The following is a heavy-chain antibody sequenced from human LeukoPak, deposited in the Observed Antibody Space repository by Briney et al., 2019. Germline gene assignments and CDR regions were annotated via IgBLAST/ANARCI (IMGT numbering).Heavy chain of an antibody. D-gene: IGHD4-11*01. CDR2: INHSGST. CDR1: GGSFSGYY. CDR3: ARHSTDYIMFDY. V-gene: IGHV4-34*01. J-gene: IGHJ4*02. Sequence: PSETLSLTCAVYGGSFSGYYWSWIRQPPGKGLEWIGEINHSGSTNYNPSLKSRVTISVDTSKNQFSLKLSSVTAADTAVYYCARHSTDYIMFDYWGQGTLVTVSS.